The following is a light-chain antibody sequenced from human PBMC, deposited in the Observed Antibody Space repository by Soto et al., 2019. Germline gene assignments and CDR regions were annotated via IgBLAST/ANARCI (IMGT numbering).Light chain of an antibody. J-gene: IGKJ2*01. V-gene: IGKV3-15*01. CDR1: QSVSSSY. Sequence: EIVLTQSPGTLSLSPGERATLPCRASQSVSSSYLAWYQQKPGQPPRLLIYGASTRATGISARFSGSGSGTEFTLTISGLQSEDVALYYCQQYNIWPPYTFGQGTKVDIK. CDR3: QQYNIWPPYT. CDR2: GAS.